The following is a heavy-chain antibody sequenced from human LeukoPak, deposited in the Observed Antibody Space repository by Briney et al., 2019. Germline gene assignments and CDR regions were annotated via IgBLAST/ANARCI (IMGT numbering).Heavy chain of an antibody. Sequence: SETLSLTCTVPGGSISSYYWSWIRQPPGKGPEWIGYIHTSGTTNYNPSLKGRVTLSADTSKNQFSLKLSSVTAADTAVYFCARRAPENLDYGGQGTLVTVSA. J-gene: IGHJ4*02. CDR3: ARRAPENLDY. V-gene: IGHV4-4*09. D-gene: IGHD1-14*01. CDR1: GGSISSYY. CDR2: IHTSGTT.